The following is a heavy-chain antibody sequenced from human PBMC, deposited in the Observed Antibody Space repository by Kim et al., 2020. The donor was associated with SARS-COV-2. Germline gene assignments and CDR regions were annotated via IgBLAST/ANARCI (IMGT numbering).Heavy chain of an antibody. J-gene: IGHJ3*02. CDR2: ISYDGSNK. CDR1: GFTFSSYG. D-gene: IGHD1-26*01. CDR3: ARDRDSGSYYDAFDI. V-gene: IGHV3-33*05. Sequence: GGSLRLSCAASGFTFSSYGMHWVRQAPGKGLEWVAVISYDGSNKYYADSVKGRFTISRDNSKNTLYLQMNSLRAEDTAVYYCARDRDSGSYYDAFDIWGQGTMVTVSS.